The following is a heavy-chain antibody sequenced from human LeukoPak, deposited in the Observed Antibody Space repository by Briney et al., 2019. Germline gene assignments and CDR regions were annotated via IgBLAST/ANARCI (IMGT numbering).Heavy chain of an antibody. J-gene: IGHJ3*02. CDR1: GGSISSYY. D-gene: IGHD3-9*01. CDR3: ARPPPEDILTGYNAFDI. V-gene: IGHV4-59*01. CDR2: IYYSGST. Sequence: SETLSLTCTVSGGSISSYYWSWIRQPPGKGLEWIGYIYYSGSTNYNPSLKSRVTISLDTSKNQFSLKLSSVTTADTAVYYCARPPPEDILTGYNAFDIWGQGTMVTVSS.